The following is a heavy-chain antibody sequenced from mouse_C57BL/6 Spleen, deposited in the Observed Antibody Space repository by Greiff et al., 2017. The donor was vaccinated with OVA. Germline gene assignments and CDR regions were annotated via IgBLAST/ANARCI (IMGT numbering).Heavy chain of an antibody. CDR2: IYPGSGST. CDR1: GYTFTSYW. J-gene: IGHJ2*01. V-gene: IGHV1-55*01. CDR3: ARRVSLRRYFDY. Sequence: QVQLQQSGAELVKPGASVKMSCKASGYTFTSYWITWVKQRPGQGLEWIGDIYPGSGSTNYNEKFKSKATLTVDTSSSTAYMQLSSLTSEDSAVDYCARRVSLRRYFDYWGQGTTLTVSS. D-gene: IGHD1-2*01.